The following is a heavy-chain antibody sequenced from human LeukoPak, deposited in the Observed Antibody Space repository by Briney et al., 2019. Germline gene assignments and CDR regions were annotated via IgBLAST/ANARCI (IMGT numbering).Heavy chain of an antibody. J-gene: IGHJ4*02. CDR3: ARDLTNGWHYFDY. D-gene: IGHD6-19*01. CDR1: GFTFSSYD. CDR2: IGNNGDTT. Sequence: GGSLRLSCAASGFTFSSYDMNWVRQAPGKGLEYVSGIGNNGDTTYYANSVKGRFTISRDNSKNTLYLEMGSLRAEDMAVYYCARDLTNGWHYFDYWGQGTLVTVSS. V-gene: IGHV3-64*01.